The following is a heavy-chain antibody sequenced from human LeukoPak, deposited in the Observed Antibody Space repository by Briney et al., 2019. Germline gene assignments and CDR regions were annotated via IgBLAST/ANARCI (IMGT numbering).Heavy chain of an antibody. Sequence: ASVKVSCKTSGYTFSDYYIHWVRQAPGQGLEWMGWINPNSGETKSAQKFQGRVTMTGDTSISTAYMELRRVTSDDTAFYYCARDRDYSNTERGFDYWGQGTLVTVSS. CDR3: ARDRDYSNTERGFDY. V-gene: IGHV1-2*02. D-gene: IGHD4-11*01. CDR1: GYTFSDYY. CDR2: INPNSGET. J-gene: IGHJ4*02.